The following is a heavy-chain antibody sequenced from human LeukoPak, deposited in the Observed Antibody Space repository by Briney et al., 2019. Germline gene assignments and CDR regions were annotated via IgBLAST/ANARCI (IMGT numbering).Heavy chain of an antibody. CDR1: GFIFDDFS. V-gene: IGHV3-9*01. Sequence: PGGSLRLSCAASGFIFDDFSMFWVRQAPGKGLEWVSSITWHGRSTAYADSVRGRFSISRDNAKNSLYLQMNSLRAEDTALYYCVKGAAGNNWFDPWGQGTLVTVSS. CDR2: ITWHGRST. D-gene: IGHD6-19*01. J-gene: IGHJ5*02. CDR3: VKGAAGNNWFDP.